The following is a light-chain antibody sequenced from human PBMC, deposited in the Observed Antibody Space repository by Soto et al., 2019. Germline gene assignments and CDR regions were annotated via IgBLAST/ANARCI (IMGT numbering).Light chain of an antibody. CDR1: TSDVGGYNS. CDR3: SSYTSNSAPNV. CDR2: EVS. V-gene: IGLV2-14*01. Sequence: QSALTQPASVSGSPGQSITISCTGTTSDVGGYNSVSWYQQHPGKAHTLIIYEVSDRPSGISNRFSGSNSCNTADLTISGLQAYDEADYYCSSYTSNSAPNVFGSGTKLTVL. J-gene: IGLJ1*01.